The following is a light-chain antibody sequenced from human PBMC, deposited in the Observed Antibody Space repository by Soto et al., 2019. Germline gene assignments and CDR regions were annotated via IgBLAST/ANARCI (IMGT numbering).Light chain of an antibody. CDR2: TDN. CDR1: TSNIGGNT. V-gene: IGLV1-44*01. Sequence: QSVLTQPPSVSGTPGQRVTISCSGSTSNIGGNTVNWYQHLPGTAPKVLIYTDNQRPSGVPDRFSGSKSGTSASLAISGLQSEDEADYYCAAWDDSLSGVVFGGGTKVTVL. J-gene: IGLJ2*01. CDR3: AAWDDSLSGVV.